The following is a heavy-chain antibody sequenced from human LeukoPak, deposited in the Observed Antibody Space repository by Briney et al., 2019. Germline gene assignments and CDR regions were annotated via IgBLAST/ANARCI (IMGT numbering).Heavy chain of an antibody. Sequence: ASVKVSCKASGYTFTSYAMHWVRQAPGQRLEWMGWINAGNGNTKYSQKFQGRVTITRDTSASTAYVELSSLRSEDTAVYYCARATGITMIVVVPWFDPWGQGTLVTVSS. CDR3: ARATGITMIVVVPWFDP. D-gene: IGHD3-22*01. CDR2: INAGNGNT. V-gene: IGHV1-3*01. J-gene: IGHJ5*02. CDR1: GYTFTSYA.